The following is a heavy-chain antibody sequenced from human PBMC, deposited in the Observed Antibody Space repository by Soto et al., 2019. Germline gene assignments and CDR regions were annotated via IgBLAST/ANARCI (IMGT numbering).Heavy chain of an antibody. CDR1: GGSFSGHY. V-gene: IGHV4-59*11. Sequence: SETLSLTCTVSGGSFSGHYWSWIRQSPGKGLEWIGYIHYSGSGNYNPSLKSRVTMSVDTSNNQFSLKLNSVTAADTAVYYCARERGTSADAFDIWGQGTMVTVSS. D-gene: IGHD3-10*01. CDR2: IHYSGSG. CDR3: ARERGTSADAFDI. J-gene: IGHJ3*02.